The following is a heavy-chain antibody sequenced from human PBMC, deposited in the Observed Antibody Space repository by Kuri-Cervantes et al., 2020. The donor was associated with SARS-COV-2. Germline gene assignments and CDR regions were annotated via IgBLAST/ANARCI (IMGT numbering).Heavy chain of an antibody. CDR1: GFTFSSYW. CDR3: ARDRGDAFDI. Sequence: GESLKISCAASGFTFSSYWMSWVRQAPGKGLEWVANIKQDGSGKYYVDSVKGRFTVSRDNAKNSLYLQMNSLRAEDTAVYYCARDRGDAFDIWGQGTMVTDSS. V-gene: IGHV3-7*01. CDR2: IKQDGSGK. J-gene: IGHJ3*02.